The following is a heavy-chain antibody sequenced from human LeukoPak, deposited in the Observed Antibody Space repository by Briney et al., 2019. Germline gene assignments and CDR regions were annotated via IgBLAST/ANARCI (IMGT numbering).Heavy chain of an antibody. CDR2: ISYDGSNK. J-gene: IGHJ4*02. CDR1: GFTFSSYA. D-gene: IGHD6-13*01. CDR3: ARDESSWSWYYFDY. Sequence: GGSLRLSCAASGFTFSSYAMHWVRQAPGKGLEWVAVISYDGSNKYYADSVKGRFTISRDNSKNTLYLQMNSLRAEDTAVYYCARDESSWSWYYFDYWGQGTLVTVSS. V-gene: IGHV3-30-3*01.